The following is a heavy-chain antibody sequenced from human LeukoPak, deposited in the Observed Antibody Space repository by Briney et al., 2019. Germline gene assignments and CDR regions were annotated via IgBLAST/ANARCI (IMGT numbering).Heavy chain of an antibody. V-gene: IGHV3-21*01. Sequence: GGSLRLSCAASGFTFSSYSMTWVRQAPGKGLEWVSSISSSSSYIYYAHSVKGRFTISRDNAKNSLYLQMNSLRAEDTAVYYCARGRYCTNGVCPPTPPGPYYFDYWGQGTLVTVSS. CDR2: ISSSSSYI. CDR1: GFTFSSYS. J-gene: IGHJ4*02. CDR3: ARGRYCTNGVCPPTPPGPYYFDY. D-gene: IGHD2-8*01.